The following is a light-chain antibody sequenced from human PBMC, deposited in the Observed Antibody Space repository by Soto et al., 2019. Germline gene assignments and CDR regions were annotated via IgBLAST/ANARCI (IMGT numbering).Light chain of an antibody. CDR2: EVN. V-gene: IGLV2-8*01. Sequence: QSALTQPPSASGSPGQSVTISCTGTSTDFGTYNYVSWYQQHPGEAPKLIIFEVNKRPSGVPDRFSGSKSGNTASLTVSGLRGEDGAIYYCTASAASPTLFGGGPK. CDR1: STDFGTYNY. CDR3: TASAASPTL. J-gene: IGLJ3*02.